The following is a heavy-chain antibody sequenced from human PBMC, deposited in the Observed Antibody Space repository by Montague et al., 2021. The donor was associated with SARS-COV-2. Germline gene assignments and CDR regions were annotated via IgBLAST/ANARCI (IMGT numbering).Heavy chain of an antibody. Sequence: SETLSLTCTVSGGSVSSSPYYWGWIRQPPGRGLEWVGSISYSGRTYFXXXLKSRLTISVDSSENQFSLRLSSVTAADTAVCYCASSYYYGSGTYVYNYYMDVWGKGTTVTVSS. D-gene: IGHD3-10*01. CDR2: ISYSGRT. J-gene: IGHJ6*03. CDR1: GGSVSSSPYY. CDR3: ASSYYYGSGTYVYNYYMDV. V-gene: IGHV4-39*01.